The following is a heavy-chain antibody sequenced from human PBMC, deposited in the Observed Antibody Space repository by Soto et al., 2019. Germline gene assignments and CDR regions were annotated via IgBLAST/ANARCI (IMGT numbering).Heavy chain of an antibody. J-gene: IGHJ4*02. D-gene: IGHD3-10*01. CDR2: IKHSGST. V-gene: IGHV4-34*01. Sequence: QVQLQQWGAGLLKPSETLSLTCAVYGGSFSGYYWSWIRQPPGKGLEWIGEIKHSGSTNYNPSLKKRVTISVDTSKNQVSRKLSSVTAADTAVYYCARGHYYGSGSYYKGGRLDYWGQGTLVTVSS. CDR3: ARGHYYGSGSYYKGGRLDY. CDR1: GGSFSGYY.